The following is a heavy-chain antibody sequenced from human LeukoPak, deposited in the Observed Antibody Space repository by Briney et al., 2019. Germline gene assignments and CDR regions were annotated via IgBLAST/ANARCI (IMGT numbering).Heavy chain of an antibody. CDR2: IYHSGNT. V-gene: IGHV4-38-2*02. D-gene: IGHD6-13*01. CDR1: VYSISSVYY. Sequence: SETLSLTCSVSVYSISSVYYWGWIRQPPGEGLEWIGSIYHSGNTYYNPSLKSRVTISVDTSKNQFSLKLSSVTAADTAVYYCARGLGDSSGWSFDYWGQGTLVTVSS. CDR3: ARGLGDSSGWSFDY. J-gene: IGHJ4*02.